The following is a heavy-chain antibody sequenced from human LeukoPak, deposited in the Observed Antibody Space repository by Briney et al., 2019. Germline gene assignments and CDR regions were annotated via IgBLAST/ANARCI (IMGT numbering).Heavy chain of an antibody. Sequence: GGSLRLSCAASGFTFDDYAMHWVRQAPGKGLEWVSGISWNSGSIGYADSVKGRFTISRDNAKNSLYLQMNSLRAEDTALYYCAKDYVGGSSWYPYGMDVWGQGTTVTVSS. V-gene: IGHV3-9*01. CDR2: ISWNSGSI. D-gene: IGHD6-13*01. J-gene: IGHJ6*02. CDR3: AKDYVGGSSWYPYGMDV. CDR1: GFTFDDYA.